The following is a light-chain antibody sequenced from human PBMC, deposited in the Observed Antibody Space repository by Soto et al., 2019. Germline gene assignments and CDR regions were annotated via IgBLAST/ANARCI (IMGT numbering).Light chain of an antibody. CDR1: ETIGRW. CDR2: DAS. V-gene: IGKV1-5*01. CDR3: QQYDSY. Sequence: DIQMTQSPSTLSASVGDRVTITCRASETIGRWLAWFQQKPGRAPKLLIYDASTLESGVPSRFSGSGSGSEFTHTINSLQPDDYETYYCQQYDSYFGGGTKIEIK. J-gene: IGKJ4*01.